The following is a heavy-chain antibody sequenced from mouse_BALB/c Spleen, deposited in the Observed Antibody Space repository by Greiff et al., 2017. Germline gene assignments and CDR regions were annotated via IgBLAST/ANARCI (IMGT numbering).Heavy chain of an antibody. D-gene: IGHD1-1*02. Sequence: VKLEESGPGLVAPSQSLSITCTVSGFSLTGYGVNWVRQPPGKGLEWLGMIWGDGSTDYNSALKSRLSISKDNSKSQVFLKMNSLQTDDTARYYCARAGGYYGTYAMDYWGQGTSVTVSS. CDR3: ARAGGYYGTYAMDY. CDR2: IWGDGST. V-gene: IGHV2-6-7*01. CDR1: GFSLTGYG. J-gene: IGHJ4*01.